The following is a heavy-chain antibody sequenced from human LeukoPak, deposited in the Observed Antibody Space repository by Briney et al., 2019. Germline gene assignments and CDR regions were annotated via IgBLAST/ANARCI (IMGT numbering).Heavy chain of an antibody. CDR2: ISSSSSYI. V-gene: IGHV3-21*01. CDR3: AREYSSSWYDY. Sequence: PGGSLRLPCAASGFTFSSYSMNWVRQAPGKGLEWVSSISSSSSYIYYEDSVKARFTIARDNAKNSLYLQMSSLRAEDTAVYYCAREYSSSWYDYWGQGTLVTVSS. J-gene: IGHJ4*02. D-gene: IGHD6-13*01. CDR1: GFTFSSYS.